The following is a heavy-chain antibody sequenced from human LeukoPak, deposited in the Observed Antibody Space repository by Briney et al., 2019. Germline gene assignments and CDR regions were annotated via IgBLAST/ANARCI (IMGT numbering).Heavy chain of an antibody. D-gene: IGHD5-18*01. Sequence: GRSLRLSCAASGFTFSSYAMHWVRQAPGKGLEWVAVISYDGSNKYYADSVKGRFTISRDNSKNTLYLQMNSLRAEDTAVYYCARVPYMELWLLGAFDIWGQGTMVTVSS. V-gene: IGHV3-30-3*01. J-gene: IGHJ3*02. CDR3: ARVPYMELWLLGAFDI. CDR1: GFTFSSYA. CDR2: ISYDGSNK.